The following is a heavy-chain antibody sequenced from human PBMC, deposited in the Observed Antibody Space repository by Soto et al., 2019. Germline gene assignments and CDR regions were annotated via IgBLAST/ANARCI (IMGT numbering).Heavy chain of an antibody. D-gene: IGHD6-19*01. Sequence: EVQLVETGGGLIQPGGSLRLSCAASGFTVSSNYMSWVRQAPGKGLEWVSVIYSGGSTYYAGSLKARFTIYRDNTKNTLYLQMHRLTDEDTAVYYCARATAVATNDYYYYGMDVWGQGTTVTVS. CDR1: GFTVSSNY. V-gene: IGHV3-53*02. J-gene: IGHJ6*02. CDR2: IYSGGST. CDR3: ARATAVATNDYYYYGMDV.